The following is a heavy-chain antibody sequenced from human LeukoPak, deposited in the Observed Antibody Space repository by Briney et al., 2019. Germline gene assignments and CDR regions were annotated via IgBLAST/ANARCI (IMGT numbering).Heavy chain of an antibody. J-gene: IGHJ3*02. CDR3: ARWAYYYDSSGYLLASAFDI. CDR2: INHSGST. CDR1: GGSFSGYY. D-gene: IGHD3-22*01. V-gene: IGHV4-34*01. Sequence: SETLSLTCAVYGGSFSGYYWSWIRQPPGKGLQWIGEINHSGSTNYNPSLKSRVTISVDTSKNQFSLKLSSVTAADTAVYYCARWAYYYDSSGYLLASAFDIWGQGTMVTVSS.